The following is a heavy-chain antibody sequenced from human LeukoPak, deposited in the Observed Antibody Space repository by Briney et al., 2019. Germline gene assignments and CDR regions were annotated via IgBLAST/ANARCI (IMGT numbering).Heavy chain of an antibody. CDR2: ISSSGGTT. V-gene: IGHV3-23*01. D-gene: IGHD6-19*01. CDR3: AKAGVAVPATPEY. CDR1: GFTLSSYA. J-gene: IGHJ4*02. Sequence: GGSLRLSCAASGFTLSSYAMNWVRQAPGKGLEWVSVISSSGGTTYYSDSVKGRFIISRDNSKNTLYLQMNSLRAEDTAVYYCAKAGVAVPATPEYCGQGTQVAVSS.